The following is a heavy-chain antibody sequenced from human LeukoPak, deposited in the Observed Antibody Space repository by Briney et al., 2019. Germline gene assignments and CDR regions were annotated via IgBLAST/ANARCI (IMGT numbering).Heavy chain of an antibody. J-gene: IGHJ1*01. CDR1: GGSFSVNY. V-gene: IGHV4-34*01. D-gene: IGHD1-26*01. CDR3: ANGIVDPDKIFQH. CDR2: INHSGST. Sequence: SETLSLTCAVYGGSFSVNYRSWIRQPQGNGLEWIGEINHSGSTTYNPSPKTRVTISVDKSKNQFSQKLGSGTAADTAVYYFANGIVDPDKIFQHWGESTLVSVSS.